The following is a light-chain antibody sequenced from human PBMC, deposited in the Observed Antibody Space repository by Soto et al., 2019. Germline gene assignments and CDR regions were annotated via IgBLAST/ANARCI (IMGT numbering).Light chain of an antibody. J-gene: IGLJ3*02. Sequence: QSVLTQPPSASGTPGQRVTISCSGSSSNIGTNTVNWYQQFPGTAPELLIYSNDQRPSGVPDRFSGSKSGTSASLAIGGLQSDDEADYYCAVWDGSLNGGVFGGGTQLTVL. V-gene: IGLV1-44*01. CDR1: SSNIGTNT. CDR2: SND. CDR3: AVWDGSLNGGV.